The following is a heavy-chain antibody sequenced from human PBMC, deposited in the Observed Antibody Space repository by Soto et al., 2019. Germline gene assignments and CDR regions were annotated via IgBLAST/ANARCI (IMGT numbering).Heavy chain of an antibody. D-gene: IGHD3-10*01. V-gene: IGHV3-33*01. CDR3: ARDDYYGSGSYYSGMDV. J-gene: IGHJ6*02. CDR2: IWYDGSNK. CDR1: GFTFSSYG. Sequence: QVQLVESGGGVVQPGRSLRLSCAASGFTFSSYGMHWVRQAPGKGLEWVAVIWYDGSNKYYADSVKGRFTISRDNSKKXRYLQMNSLRAEDTAVYYCARDDYYGSGSYYSGMDVWGQGTTVTVSS.